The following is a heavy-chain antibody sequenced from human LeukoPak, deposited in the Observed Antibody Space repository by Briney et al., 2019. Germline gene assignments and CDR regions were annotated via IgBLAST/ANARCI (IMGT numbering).Heavy chain of an antibody. Sequence: GGSLRLSCTASGFTLSSYEMSWIRQAPGKGLEWVSSIDYSGGDTHYADSVKGRFTISRDNSKNKLYLQLNILRGDDTAVYFCARNRGWYGVSWGQGTLVTVSS. V-gene: IGHV3-23*01. CDR2: IDYSGGDT. CDR3: ARNRGWYGVS. CDR1: GFTLSSYE. D-gene: IGHD6-19*01. J-gene: IGHJ4*02.